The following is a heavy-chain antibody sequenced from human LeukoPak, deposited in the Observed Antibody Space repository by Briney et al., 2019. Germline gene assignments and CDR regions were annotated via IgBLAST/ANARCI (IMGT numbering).Heavy chain of an antibody. CDR3: ARRGRDWSKRSFDY. CDR1: GGSIRTNDYY. V-gene: IGHV4-39*07. Sequence: PSETVSLTCTVSGGSIRTNDYYWGWIREPPGKGLEWLASVFYAGSTYSNPSLKSRLTTPGATSNNQFSLKLNAVSAADTAVYDCARRGRDWSKRSFDYWGQGTLVTVSS. CDR2: VFYAGST. J-gene: IGHJ4*02. D-gene: IGHD3-9*01.